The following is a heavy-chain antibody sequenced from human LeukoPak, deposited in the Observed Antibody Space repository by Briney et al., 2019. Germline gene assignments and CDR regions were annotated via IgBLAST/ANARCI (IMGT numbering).Heavy chain of an antibody. D-gene: IGHD6-13*01. CDR3: ARDLPYSSSWESIDY. CDR2: ISTYNGNT. Sequence: ASVKVSCKASGYTFTSYGIIWVRQAPGQGLEWMGWISTYNGNTNYAQKIQGRVIMTTDTSTSTAYMELRSLRSDDTAVYYCARDLPYSSSWESIDYWGQGTLVTVSS. J-gene: IGHJ4*02. CDR1: GYTFTSYG. V-gene: IGHV1-18*01.